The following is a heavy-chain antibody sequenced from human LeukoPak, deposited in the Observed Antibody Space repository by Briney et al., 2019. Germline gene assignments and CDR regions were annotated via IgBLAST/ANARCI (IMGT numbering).Heavy chain of an antibody. Sequence: GRSLRLSCAASGFTFDDYSMHWVRQAPGKGLEWVSGISWNSGSIGYADSVKGRFTISRDNAKNSLYLQMNSLRAEDTAVYYCARRQWLVQGYYIDVWGKGTTVTVSS. CDR3: ARRQWLVQGYYIDV. J-gene: IGHJ6*03. D-gene: IGHD6-19*01. CDR1: GFTFDDYS. V-gene: IGHV3-9*01. CDR2: ISWNSGSI.